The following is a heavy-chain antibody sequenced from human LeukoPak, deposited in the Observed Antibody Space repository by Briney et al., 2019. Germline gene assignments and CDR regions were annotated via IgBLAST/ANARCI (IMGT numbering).Heavy chain of an antibody. CDR2: VSGRGGGT. J-gene: IGHJ3*01. V-gene: IGHV3-23*01. CDR1: GFTIDSYD. D-gene: IGHD4-17*01. Sequence: PGGSLRLSCVVSGFTIDSYDMNGVRQAPRKGLEWISTVSGRGGGTISADSVKGRFTMSRDNSKNTMYLQMNSLRAEDTAVYFCAKDRAVAVTNRGDAFDSWGQGPMVTVSS. CDR3: AKDRAVAVTNRGDAFDS.